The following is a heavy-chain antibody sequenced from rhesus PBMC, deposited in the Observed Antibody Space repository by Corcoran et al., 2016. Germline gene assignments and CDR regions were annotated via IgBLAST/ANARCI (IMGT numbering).Heavy chain of an antibody. CDR1: GGSVSSSNW. V-gene: IGHV4-65*01. CDR2: ISDSSGST. D-gene: IGHD3-16*01. J-gene: IGHJ4*01. Sequence: QVQLQESGPGLVKPSETLSLTCAVSGGSVSSSNWWSWIRQPPGKGLEWIWYISDSSGSTYYNPSLKSRVTISTDTSKNQFSLMLSSVTAADTAVYDCARSYSGSYSVIDYWGQGVMVTVSS. CDR3: ARSYSGSYSVIDY.